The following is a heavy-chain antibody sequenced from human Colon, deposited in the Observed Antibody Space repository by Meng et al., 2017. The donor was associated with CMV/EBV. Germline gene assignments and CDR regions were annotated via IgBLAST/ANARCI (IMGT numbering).Heavy chain of an antibody. Sequence: RLSCAASGFNFSRYAMSWVRQAPGKGLEGVSVIYSGGTSTNYADSVKGRFTISRDNSKNTLYLQMNSLRAEDTAVYYCAKGFDAFDIWGQGTMVTVSS. V-gene: IGHV3-23*03. CDR1: GFNFSRYA. J-gene: IGHJ3*02. CDR3: AKGFDAFDI. CDR2: IYSGGTST.